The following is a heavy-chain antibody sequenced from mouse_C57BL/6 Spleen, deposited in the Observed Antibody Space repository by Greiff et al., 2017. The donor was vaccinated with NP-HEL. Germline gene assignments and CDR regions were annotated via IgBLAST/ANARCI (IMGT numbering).Heavy chain of an antibody. J-gene: IGHJ3*01. CDR3: AREGPYDGYKAWFAY. D-gene: IGHD2-3*01. Sequence: EVKLMESGGGLVKPGGSLKLSCAASGFTFSSYAMSWVRQTPEKRLEWVATISDGGSYTYYPDNVKGRFTISRENAKNNLYLQMSHLKSEDTAMYYCAREGPYDGYKAWFAYWGQGTLVTVSA. CDR2: ISDGGSYT. CDR1: GFTFSSYA. V-gene: IGHV5-4*01.